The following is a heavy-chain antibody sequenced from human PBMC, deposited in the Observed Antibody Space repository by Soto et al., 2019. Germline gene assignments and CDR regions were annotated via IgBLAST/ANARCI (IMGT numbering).Heavy chain of an antibody. CDR3: ARVPDGSGSTWEDDAFDI. CDR2: IIPIFGTA. Sequence: QVQLVQSGAEVKKPGSSVKVSCKASGGTFSSYAISWVRQAPGQGLEWMGGIIPIFGTANYAQKFQCRVTITADESTSPAYMELSSLRSEDTAVYYCARVPDGSGSTWEDDAFDIWGQGTMVTVSS. D-gene: IGHD3-10*01. J-gene: IGHJ3*02. V-gene: IGHV1-69*01. CDR1: GGTFSSYA.